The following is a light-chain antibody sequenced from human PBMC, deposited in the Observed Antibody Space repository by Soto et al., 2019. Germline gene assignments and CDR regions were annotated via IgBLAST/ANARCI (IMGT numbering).Light chain of an antibody. J-gene: IGKJ1*01. Sequence: DIPMTQSPSTLSASVGDRVTITCRASQTINIWLAWYQQKPGKAPNPLIYTTSTLETGVPSRFSGSGSGTEFTLTISSLQPDDFATYYGQQYNTYPRTFGQGTKVEIK. CDR3: QQYNTYPRT. CDR1: QTINIW. CDR2: TTS. V-gene: IGKV1-5*03.